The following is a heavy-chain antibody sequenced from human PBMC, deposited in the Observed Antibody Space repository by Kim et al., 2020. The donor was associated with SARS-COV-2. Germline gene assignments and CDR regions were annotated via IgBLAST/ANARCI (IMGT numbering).Heavy chain of an antibody. D-gene: IGHD1-1*01. CDR2: T. J-gene: IGHJ4*02. CDR3: ARGPKLQGYY. Sequence: TNYNPSLKSRVTISVDKSKNQFSLKLSSVTAADTAVYYCARGPKLQGYYWGQGTLVTVSS. V-gene: IGHV4-4*02.